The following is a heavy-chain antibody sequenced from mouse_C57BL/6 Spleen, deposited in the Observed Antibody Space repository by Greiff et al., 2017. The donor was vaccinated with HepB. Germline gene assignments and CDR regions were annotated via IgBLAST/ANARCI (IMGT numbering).Heavy chain of an antibody. V-gene: IGHV2-2*01. CDR1: GFSLTSYG. J-gene: IGHJ4*01. CDR2: IWSGGST. Sequence: VQGVESGPGLVQPSQSLSITCTVSGFSLTSYGVHWVRQSPGKGLEWLGVIWSGGSTDYNAAFISRLSISKDNSKSQVFFKMNSLQADDTAIYYCARNGGPRGYAMDYWGQGTSVTVSS. D-gene: IGHD3-3*01. CDR3: ARNGGPRGYAMDY.